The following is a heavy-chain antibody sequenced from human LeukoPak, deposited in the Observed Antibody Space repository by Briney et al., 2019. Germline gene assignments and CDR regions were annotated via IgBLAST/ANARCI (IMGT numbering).Heavy chain of an antibody. CDR2: VFLRSGDT. Sequence: GASVKVSCKAFGNTFSDYYIHWVRQAPGAGLEWVGWVFLRSGDTYYSQRFHGRVAMTTDTSVNTAYMELSRLKSDDTGVYFCARPPRDLVSAAPFPFWGQGTLVTVSS. D-gene: IGHD5/OR15-5a*01. V-gene: IGHV1-2*02. CDR1: GNTFSDYY. J-gene: IGHJ1*01. CDR3: ARPPRDLVSAAPFPF.